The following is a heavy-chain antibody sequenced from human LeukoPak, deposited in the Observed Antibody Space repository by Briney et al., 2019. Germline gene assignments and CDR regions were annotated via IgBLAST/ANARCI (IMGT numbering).Heavy chain of an antibody. CDR3: ATSYQYYDIFSVRA. V-gene: IGHV1-24*01. D-gene: IGHD3-9*01. CDR2: FDPEDGET. CDR1: GYTFTGYY. J-gene: IGHJ5*02. Sequence: RASVKVSCKASGYTFTGYYMHWVRQAPGKGLEWMGGFDPEDGETIYAQKFQGRVTMTEDTSTDTAYMELSSLRSEDTAVYYCATSYQYYDIFSVRAWGQGTLVTVSS.